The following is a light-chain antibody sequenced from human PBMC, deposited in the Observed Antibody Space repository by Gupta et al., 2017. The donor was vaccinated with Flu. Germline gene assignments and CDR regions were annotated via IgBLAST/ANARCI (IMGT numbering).Light chain of an antibody. CDR2: GAS. CDR3: QQYNNWPPYS. V-gene: IGKV3-15*01. Sequence: EIVMTQSPATLSVSSGERATLSCRASQSVSSELAWYQQKSGQAPRRLIYGASTRATGIPARFSGSGSGTEFTLSISSLQSEDFAVYYCQQYNNWPPYSFGQGTKLEIK. J-gene: IGKJ2*03. CDR1: QSVSSE.